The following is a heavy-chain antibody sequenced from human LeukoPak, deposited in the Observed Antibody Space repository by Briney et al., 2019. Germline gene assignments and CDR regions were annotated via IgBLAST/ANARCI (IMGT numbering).Heavy chain of an antibody. Sequence: PSETLSLTCAVSDGSISTFYWSWIRQPPGKGLEWIGYTHYSGTTYYNPSLKSRVTMSVNTSKHQFSLEMTSVTAADTAVYYCARVNLGQLLYWYFDLWGRGTLVTVST. J-gene: IGHJ2*01. CDR2: THYSGTT. CDR1: DGSISTFY. CDR3: ARVNLGQLLYWYFDL. V-gene: IGHV4-59*01. D-gene: IGHD4-23*01.